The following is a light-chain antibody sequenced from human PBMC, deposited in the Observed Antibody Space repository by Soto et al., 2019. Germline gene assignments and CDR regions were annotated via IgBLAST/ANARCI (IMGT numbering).Light chain of an antibody. J-gene: IGKJ1*01. CDR3: QQYNSWLWT. CDR1: QSVSSK. Sequence: EIVMTQSQATLSVSPGEGATLSCRASQSVSSKLAWYQQKPGQAPRLLIYGASTRATGIPARFSGSGSGTEFTLIISSLQSEDSAVYYCQQYNSWLWTFGQGTKVDI. CDR2: GAS. V-gene: IGKV3-15*01.